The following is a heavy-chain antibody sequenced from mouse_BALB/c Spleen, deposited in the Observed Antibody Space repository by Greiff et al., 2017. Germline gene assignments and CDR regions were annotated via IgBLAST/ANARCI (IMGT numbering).Heavy chain of an antibody. Sequence: VQLKQSGTVLARPGASVKMSCKASGYTFTSYWMHWVKQRPGQGLEWIGAIYPGNSDTSYNQKFKGKAKLTAVTSTSTAYMELSSLTNEDSAVYYCTRVSYDYDEGTYYFDYWGQGTTLTVSS. J-gene: IGHJ2*01. CDR3: TRVSYDYDEGTYYFDY. CDR2: IYPGNSDT. CDR1: GYTFTSYW. V-gene: IGHV1-5*01. D-gene: IGHD2-4*01.